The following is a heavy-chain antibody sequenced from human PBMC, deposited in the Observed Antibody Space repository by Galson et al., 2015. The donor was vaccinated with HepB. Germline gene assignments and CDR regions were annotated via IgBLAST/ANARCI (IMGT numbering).Heavy chain of an antibody. D-gene: IGHD6-19*01. V-gene: IGHV3-21*01. Sequence: SLRLSCAASGFTFSNYGMNWVRQAPGKGLEWVSSISGSSSSIFYTDSVKGRFTISRDNAKNSLYLQMNSLRAEDTAVYYCAGGYSNGWYAAGQYWGQGTLVTVSS. J-gene: IGHJ4*02. CDR1: GFTFSNYG. CDR3: AGGYSNGWYAAGQY. CDR2: ISGSSSSI.